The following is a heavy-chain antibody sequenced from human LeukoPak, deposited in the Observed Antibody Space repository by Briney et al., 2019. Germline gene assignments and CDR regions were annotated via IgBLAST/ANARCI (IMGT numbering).Heavy chain of an antibody. CDR2: ISSTSTYI. V-gene: IGHV3-21*01. Sequence: PGGSLRLSCAASGFTFSSYSMNWVRQAPGKGLDWVSSISSTSTYIYYADSVKGRFTISRDNAKNSLYLQMNSLRAEDTAVYYCARAVDSSGWYLLNSWGQGTLVTVSS. CDR1: GFTFSSYS. D-gene: IGHD6-19*01. J-gene: IGHJ4*02. CDR3: ARAVDSSGWYLLNS.